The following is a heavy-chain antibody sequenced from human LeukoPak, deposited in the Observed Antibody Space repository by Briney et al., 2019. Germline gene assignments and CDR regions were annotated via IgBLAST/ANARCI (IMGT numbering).Heavy chain of an antibody. CDR3: AHTRYDDILTGYFIH. J-gene: IGHJ4*02. D-gene: IGHD3-9*01. CDR2: IYWDDDK. V-gene: IGHV2-5*02. CDR1: GFSFSTRGVG. Sequence: SGPTLLKPTETLTLTCNLSGFSFSTRGVGVGWIRQPPGEALEWLALIYWDDDKRYSPSLRSRLTIIKDTSKNQVVLTMTNMDPVDTATYYCAHTRYDDILTGYFIHWGQGTLVTVSS.